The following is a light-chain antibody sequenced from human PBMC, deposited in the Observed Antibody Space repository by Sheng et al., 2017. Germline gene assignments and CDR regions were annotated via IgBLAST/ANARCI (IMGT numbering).Light chain of an antibody. CDR3: QVWHRSADHPAWV. CDR1: RIGSKS. V-gene: IGLV3-21*02. CDR2: GDT. J-gene: IGLJ3*02. Sequence: SYELTQPPSVSVAPGQTASITCGGERIGSKSVHWYQQKPGQAPVLVLHGDTERPSGIPERYTGSNSGNTATLTINRVEAGDEADYYCQVWHRSADHPAWVFGGGTKLTVL.